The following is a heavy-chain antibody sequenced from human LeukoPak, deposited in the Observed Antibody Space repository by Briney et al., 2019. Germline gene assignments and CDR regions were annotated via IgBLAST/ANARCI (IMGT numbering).Heavy chain of an antibody. J-gene: IGHJ4*02. V-gene: IGHV3-74*01. CDR3: AKSLYYYDSSGYYWDY. D-gene: IGHD3-22*01. CDR2: INSDGSST. Sequence: PGGSLRLSCAASGFTFGSYWMHWVRQAPGKGLVWVSRINSDGSSTSYADSVKGRFTISRDNAKKTLYLQMNSLRAEDTAVYYCAKSLYYYDSSGYYWDYWGQGTLVTVSS. CDR1: GFTFGSYW.